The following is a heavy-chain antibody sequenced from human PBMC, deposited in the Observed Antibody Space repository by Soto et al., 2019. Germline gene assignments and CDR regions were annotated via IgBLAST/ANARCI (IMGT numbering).Heavy chain of an antibody. D-gene: IGHD6-19*01. CDR2: IDPTGGD. Sequence: SSETLSLTCSVSGYSVSSGDFYWSWIRQHPGKGLEWLGFIDPTGGDHYNPSLKSRLNILIDTSNNQFSLRLNSVTAADTAVYYCATGQVAGPQADAAYLEYWGLGRLVTVSS. J-gene: IGHJ4*02. CDR1: GYSVSSGDFY. CDR3: ATGQVAGPQADAAYLEY. V-gene: IGHV4-31*03.